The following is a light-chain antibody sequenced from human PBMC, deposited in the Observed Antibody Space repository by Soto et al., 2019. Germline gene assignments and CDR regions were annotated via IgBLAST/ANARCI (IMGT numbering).Light chain of an antibody. J-gene: IGKJ1*01. CDR3: QQYGSSGT. CDR1: QSVSSR. V-gene: IGKV3-20*01. Sequence: EIVVPQSPATLSVSPGERVTLSCRASQSVSSRLAWYQQKPGQSPRLLIYGASTRATGIPARLSGSGSGTDFTLTISRLEPEDFAVYYCQQYGSSGTFGQGTKVDIK. CDR2: GAS.